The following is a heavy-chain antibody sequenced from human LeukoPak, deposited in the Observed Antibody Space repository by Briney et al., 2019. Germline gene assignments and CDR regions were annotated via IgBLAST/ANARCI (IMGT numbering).Heavy chain of an antibody. CDR2: IYYSGST. D-gene: IGHD3-22*01. V-gene: IGHV4-34*01. Sequence: PSETLSLTCAVYGGSFSGYYWGWIRQPPGKGLEWIGSIYYSGSTYYNPSLKSRVTISVDTSKNQFSLKLSSVTAADTAVYYCARVVGDDSSGYLDWFDPWGQGTLVTVSS. CDR3: ARVVGDDSSGYLDWFDP. J-gene: IGHJ5*02. CDR1: GGSFSGYY.